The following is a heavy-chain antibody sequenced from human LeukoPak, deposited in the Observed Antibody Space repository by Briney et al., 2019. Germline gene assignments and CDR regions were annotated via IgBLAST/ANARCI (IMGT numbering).Heavy chain of an antibody. CDR1: GYGLTELA. D-gene: IGHD1-14*01. V-gene: IGHV1-24*01. Sequence: ASVKVSCKVSGYGLTELAMHWVRQAPGIGLEWRGGFDPEEGETIYPQKFQGRVTMTEDTSTDTAYMELSSPRFEDTAVYYCATNVPHQNVHTTSDHVAFDLWGQGTKVTVSS. CDR2: FDPEEGET. J-gene: IGHJ3*01. CDR3: ATNVPHQNVHTTSDHVAFDL.